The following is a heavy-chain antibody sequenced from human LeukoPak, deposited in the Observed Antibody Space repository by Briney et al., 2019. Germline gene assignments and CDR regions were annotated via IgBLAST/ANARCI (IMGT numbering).Heavy chain of an antibody. D-gene: IGHD1-26*01. V-gene: IGHV4-39*07. CDR1: GGSISSSSYY. CDR3: AREGSGSYFSYYYYYMDV. Sequence: SETLSLTCTVSGGSISSSSYYWGWIRQPPGKGLEWIGSIYYSGSTYYNPSLKSRVTISVDTSKNQFSLKLNSVTAADTAVYYCAREGSGSYFSYYYYYMDVWGKGTTVTVSS. CDR2: IYYSGST. J-gene: IGHJ6*03.